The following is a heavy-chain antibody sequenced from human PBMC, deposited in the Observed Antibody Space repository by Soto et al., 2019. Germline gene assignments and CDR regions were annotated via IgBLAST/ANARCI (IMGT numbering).Heavy chain of an antibody. D-gene: IGHD2-15*01. Sequence: LRLSCSASGFIFSESTIYWVRQVPGKGLEAISAVSTSGRSTYYADSVKDRFTISRDNSKSTLFLQMGSLRPEDTAIYYCVKQAHGLDGVAFDYWGQGTQVTVSS. CDR3: VKQAHGLDGVAFDY. V-gene: IGHV3-64D*06. J-gene: IGHJ4*02. CDR1: GFIFSEST. CDR2: VSTSGRST.